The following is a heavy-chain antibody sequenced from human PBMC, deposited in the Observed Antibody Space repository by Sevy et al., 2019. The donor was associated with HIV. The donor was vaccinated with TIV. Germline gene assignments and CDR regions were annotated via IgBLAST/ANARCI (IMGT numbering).Heavy chain of an antibody. CDR1: GFTFDNNA. J-gene: IGHJ6*02. Sequence: GGSLRLSCAASGFTFDNNAMYWVRQAPGKGVEWVSAISGSGLSTNYAASVRGRFTISRDISKTTLYLQMNSLRAEDTAVYYCAKVYYYDSGTVIPRGMDVWGQGTTVTVSS. D-gene: IGHD3-10*01. CDR3: AKVYYYDSGTVIPRGMDV. V-gene: IGHV3-23*01. CDR2: ISGSGLST.